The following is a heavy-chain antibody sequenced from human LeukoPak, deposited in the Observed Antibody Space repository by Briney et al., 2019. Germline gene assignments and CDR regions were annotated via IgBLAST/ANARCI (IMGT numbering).Heavy chain of an antibody. CDR2: ISGSGGST. Sequence: PGGSLRLSCAASGFTFSSYAMSWVRQAPGKGLEWVSAISGSGGSTYYADSVKGRFTISRDNSKNTLYLQMNSLRAEDTAVYYCAKDATPYYYDSSGYTRLDYWGQGTLVTVSS. CDR3: AKDATPYYYDSSGYTRLDY. V-gene: IGHV3-23*01. CDR1: GFTFSSYA. D-gene: IGHD3-22*01. J-gene: IGHJ4*02.